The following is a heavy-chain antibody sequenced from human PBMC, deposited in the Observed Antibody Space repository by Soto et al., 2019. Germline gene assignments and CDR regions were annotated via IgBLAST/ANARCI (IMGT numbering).Heavy chain of an antibody. CDR2: ISGSGGST. D-gene: IGHD6-13*01. CDR1: GFTLSSYA. V-gene: IGHV3-23*01. Sequence: PGGSLRLSCAASGFTLSSYAMSCFRQAPGKGLEWVSAISGSGGSTYYADSVKGRFTISRDNSKNTLYLQMSSLRAEDTAVYYCAKELQQLVAWFDPWGQGTLVTVSS. J-gene: IGHJ5*02. CDR3: AKELQQLVAWFDP.